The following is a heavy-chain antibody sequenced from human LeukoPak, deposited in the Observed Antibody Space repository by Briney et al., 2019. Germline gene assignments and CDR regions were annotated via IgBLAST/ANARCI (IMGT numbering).Heavy chain of an antibody. Sequence: KPSETLSLTCAVYGGSFSGYYWGWIRQPPGKGLEWIGDINHSGSTNYNPSLKSRVTISVDTSKNQFSLKLSSVTAADTAVYYCARGRGYSCGFCWFDPWGQGTLVTVSS. CDR2: INHSGST. CDR1: GGSFSGYY. D-gene: IGHD5-18*01. J-gene: IGHJ5*02. V-gene: IGHV4-34*01. CDR3: ARGRGYSCGFCWFDP.